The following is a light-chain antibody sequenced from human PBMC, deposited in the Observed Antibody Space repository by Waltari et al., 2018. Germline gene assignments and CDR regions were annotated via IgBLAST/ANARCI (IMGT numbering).Light chain of an antibody. CDR2: VAS. J-gene: IGKJ1*01. CDR1: QSVGRT. CDR3: QHYVALPVT. V-gene: IGKV3-20*01. Sequence: EIVLTQSPGTLSLSPGDRATLSCRASQSVGRTLAWYQQKPGQAPSLVIYVASIRATGIPDRFSGSGSGTDFSLTISRLEPEDFAVYYCQHYVALPVTFGQGTKVEIK.